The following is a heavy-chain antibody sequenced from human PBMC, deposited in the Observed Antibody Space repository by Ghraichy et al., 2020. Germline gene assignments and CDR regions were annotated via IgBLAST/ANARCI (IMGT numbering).Heavy chain of an antibody. Sequence: GGSLRLSCAASGFTFSSYGMHWVRQAPGKGLEWVAVISYDGSNKYYADSVKGRFTISRDNSKNTLYLQMNSLRAEDTAVYYCAKGGYYDSSGSQTLYGMDVWGQGTTVTVSS. D-gene: IGHD3-22*01. V-gene: IGHV3-30*18. J-gene: IGHJ6*02. CDR2: ISYDGSNK. CDR1: GFTFSSYG. CDR3: AKGGYYDSSGSQTLYGMDV.